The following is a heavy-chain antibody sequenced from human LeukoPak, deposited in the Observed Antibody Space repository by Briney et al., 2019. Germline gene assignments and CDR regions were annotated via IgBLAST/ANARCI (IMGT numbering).Heavy chain of an antibody. CDR2: IYYSGST. D-gene: IGHD6-19*01. CDR1: GGSFSGYY. V-gene: IGHV4-59*01. J-gene: IGHJ6*03. CDR3: ARGPETQSGWYRAYYYYYMDV. Sequence: SETLSLTCAVYGGSFSGYYWSWIRQPPGKGLEWIGYIYYSGSTNYNPSLKSRVTISVDTSKNQFSLKLSSVTAADTAVYYCARGPETQSGWYRAYYYYYMDVWGKGTTVTVSS.